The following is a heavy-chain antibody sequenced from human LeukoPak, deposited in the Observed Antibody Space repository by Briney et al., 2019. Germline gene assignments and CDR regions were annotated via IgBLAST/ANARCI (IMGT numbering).Heavy chain of an antibody. CDR1: GYTFTNYY. D-gene: IGHD3-22*01. Sequence: GASVKVSCKASGYTFTNYYMHWVRQAPGQGLEWMGWINPNSGGTNYAQKFQGRVTMTRDTSISTAYMELSRLRSDDTAVYYCARARIVVVITGAFDIWGQGTMVTVSS. CDR3: ARARIVVVITGAFDI. CDR2: INPNSGGT. J-gene: IGHJ3*02. V-gene: IGHV1-2*02.